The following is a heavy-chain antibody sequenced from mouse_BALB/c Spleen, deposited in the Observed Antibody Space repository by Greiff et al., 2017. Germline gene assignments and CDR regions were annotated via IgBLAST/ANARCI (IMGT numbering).Heavy chain of an antibody. CDR3: ARKYGNYGFAY. J-gene: IGHJ3*01. Sequence: EVKLVESGGGLVKPGGSLKLSCAASGFTFSSYAMSWVRQTPEQRLEWVASISSGGSTYYPDSVKGRFTISRDNARNILDLQMSSLRSEDTAMYYCARKYGNYGFAYWGQGTLVTVSA. D-gene: IGHD2-1*01. CDR1: GFTFSSYA. CDR2: ISSGGST. V-gene: IGHV5-6-5*01.